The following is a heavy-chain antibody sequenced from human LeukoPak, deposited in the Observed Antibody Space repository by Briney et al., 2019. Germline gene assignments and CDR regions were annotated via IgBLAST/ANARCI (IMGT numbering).Heavy chain of an antibody. Sequence: PGGSLRLSCAASGFTFSDHYMNWIRQAPGKGLEWVSSISTSGSTIYYADSVKGRFTISGDNAKNSLFLQMNSLRAEDTAVYYCARDRTSRYGMDVWGQGTTVTVSS. D-gene: IGHD6-25*01. CDR2: ISTSGSTI. CDR1: GFTFSDHY. CDR3: ARDRTSRYGMDV. V-gene: IGHV3-11*01. J-gene: IGHJ6*02.